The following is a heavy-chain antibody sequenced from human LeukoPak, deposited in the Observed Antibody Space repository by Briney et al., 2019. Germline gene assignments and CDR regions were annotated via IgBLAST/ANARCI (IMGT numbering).Heavy chain of an antibody. Sequence: GGSLRLSCAASGFTFSSYWMSWVRQAPGKGLEWVANIKQDGSAKYYADSVKGRFTISRDNAKTSLYLQVDTLRAEDTAVYYCARHRCSICGDYFDYWGQGTLVTVSS. D-gene: IGHD2-8*01. CDR2: IKQDGSAK. CDR3: ARHRCSICGDYFDY. CDR1: GFTFSSYW. V-gene: IGHV3-7*03. J-gene: IGHJ4*02.